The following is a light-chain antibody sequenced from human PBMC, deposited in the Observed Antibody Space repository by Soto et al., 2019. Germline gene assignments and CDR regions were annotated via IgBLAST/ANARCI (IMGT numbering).Light chain of an antibody. Sequence: QSVLTQSPSASASLGASVKLTCTLSSGHSSYAIAWHQQQPEKGPRYLMKLNSDGSHSKGDGIPDRFSGSSSGAERYLTISSLQSEDEAEYSCQTWGTGIVVFGGGTKLTVL. V-gene: IGLV4-69*01. J-gene: IGLJ2*01. CDR2: LNSDGSH. CDR1: SGHSSYA. CDR3: QTWGTGIVV.